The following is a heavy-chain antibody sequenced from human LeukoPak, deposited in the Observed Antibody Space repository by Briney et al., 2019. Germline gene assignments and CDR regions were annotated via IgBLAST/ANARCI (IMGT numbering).Heavy chain of an antibody. CDR1: GFTFSSYW. V-gene: IGHV3-7*01. J-gene: IGHJ4*02. Sequence: GGSLRLSCAASGFTFSSYWMSWVRQAPGKGLEWVANIKQDGSEKYYVDSVKGRFTISRDNAKNSLYLQMDSLRAEDTAVYYCARGTDDILTGYFDYWGQGTLVTVSS. D-gene: IGHD3-9*01. CDR2: IKQDGSEK. CDR3: ARGTDDILTGYFDY.